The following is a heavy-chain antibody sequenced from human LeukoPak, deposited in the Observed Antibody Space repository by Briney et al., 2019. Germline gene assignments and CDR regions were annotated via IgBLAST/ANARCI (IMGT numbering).Heavy chain of an antibody. Sequence: GGSLRLSCSVSGFSFSNYWMSWVRQAPGKGLEWVSSISSSSSYIYYADSVKGRFTISRDNAKNSLYLQMNSLRAEDTAVYYCANRDIWGQGTMVTVSS. V-gene: IGHV3-21*01. CDR3: ANRDI. J-gene: IGHJ3*02. CDR1: GFSFSNYW. CDR2: ISSSSSYI.